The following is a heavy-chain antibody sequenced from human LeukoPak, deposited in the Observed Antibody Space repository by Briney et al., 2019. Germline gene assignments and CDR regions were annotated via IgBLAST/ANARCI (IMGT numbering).Heavy chain of an antibody. Sequence: PSETLSLTCTVAGGSINSYYCSWIRQPPGKGLEWIAYIYYSGSSNYNPSLKSRVTISVDTSKNQFSLRLSSVTAADTAVYYCARHRDYDTGWYGFDYWGQGSLVTVSS. CDR2: IYYSGSS. CDR3: ARHRDYDTGWYGFDY. V-gene: IGHV4-59*08. J-gene: IGHJ4*02. D-gene: IGHD6-19*01. CDR1: GGSINSYY.